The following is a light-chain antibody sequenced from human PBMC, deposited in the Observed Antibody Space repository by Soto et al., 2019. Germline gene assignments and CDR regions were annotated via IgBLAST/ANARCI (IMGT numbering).Light chain of an antibody. CDR3: VQHYSYPLT. J-gene: IGKJ4*01. V-gene: IGKV1-17*01. Sequence: DIQMTQSPASLSASVTDRVTITCRASQDIGTDLGWYQQKPGKAPERLIYEASVLQSGVPSRFRGSGFGTEFTLTVSSLQPEDFATYYCVQHYSYPLTFGGGTKVDIK. CDR2: EAS. CDR1: QDIGTD.